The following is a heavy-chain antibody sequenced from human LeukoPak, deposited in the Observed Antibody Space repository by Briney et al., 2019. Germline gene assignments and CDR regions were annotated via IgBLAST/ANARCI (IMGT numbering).Heavy chain of an antibody. J-gene: IGHJ4*02. Sequence: SETLSLTCAVYGGSFSGYYWSWIRQPPGKGLEWIGEINHSGSTNYNPSLKSRVTISVDTSKNQFSLKLSSVTAADTAVYYCARERVGTTGSREYYFDYWGQGTLVTVSS. D-gene: IGHD1-1*01. CDR2: INHSGST. V-gene: IGHV4-34*01. CDR3: ARERVGTTGSREYYFDY. CDR1: GGSFSGYY.